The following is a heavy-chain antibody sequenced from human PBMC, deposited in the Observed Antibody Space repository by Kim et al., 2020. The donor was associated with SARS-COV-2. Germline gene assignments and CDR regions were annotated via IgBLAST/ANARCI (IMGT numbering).Heavy chain of an antibody. CDR2: INHSGST. J-gene: IGHJ4*02. V-gene: IGHV4-34*01. Sequence: SETLSLTCAVYGGSFSGYYWSWIRQPPGKGLEWIGEINHSGSTNYNPSLKSRVTISVDTSKNQFSLKLSSVTAADTAVYYCARGVRYSSGWSDYWGQGTLVTVSS. CDR3: ARGVRYSSGWSDY. CDR1: GGSFSGYY. D-gene: IGHD6-19*01.